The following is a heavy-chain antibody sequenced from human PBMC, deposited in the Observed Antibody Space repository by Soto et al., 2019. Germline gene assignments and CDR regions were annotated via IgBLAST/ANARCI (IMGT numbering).Heavy chain of an antibody. CDR2: IIPIFGTA. CDR3: ARRIASAHYYYYGMDV. Sequence: QVQLVQSGAEVKKPGSSVKVSCKASGGTFSSYAISWVRQAPGQGLEWMGGIIPIFGTANYAQKFQGRVTITADESTSTGGREPGRLRSEDTAVYYCARRIASAHYYYYGMDVWGQRTTVTDSS. V-gene: IGHV1-69*12. D-gene: IGHD6-13*01. J-gene: IGHJ6*02. CDR1: GGTFSSYA.